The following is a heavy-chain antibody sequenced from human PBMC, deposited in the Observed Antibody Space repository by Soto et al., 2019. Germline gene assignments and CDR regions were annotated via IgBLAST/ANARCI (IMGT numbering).Heavy chain of an antibody. J-gene: IGHJ6*03. V-gene: IGHV3-23*01. CDR1: GFTFSNYA. CDR3: AICCPWEATIEVDYYYYLDV. CDR2: ISGSGDST. D-gene: IGHD5-12*01. Sequence: PGGSLRLSCAASGFTFSNYAMTWVRRAPGKGLEWVSVISGSGDSTYYADSVKGRFTISRDNSNNTLYLEMNSLRGEDTAVYFCAICCPWEATIEVDYYYYLDVWGKGTTVTVSS.